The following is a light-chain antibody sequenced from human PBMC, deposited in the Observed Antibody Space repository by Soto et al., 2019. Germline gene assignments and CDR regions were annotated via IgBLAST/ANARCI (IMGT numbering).Light chain of an antibody. Sequence: EIVLTQSPGTLSLSPGERATLSCRASQSVSSSYLAWYQQKPGQAPRLLIYAASSRATGIPDRFSGSGSGTDFTLTISRLEPEDFAVYYCQQYGSSPVTFGQGTKLEIK. J-gene: IGKJ2*01. CDR1: QSVSSSY. CDR2: AAS. CDR3: QQYGSSPVT. V-gene: IGKV3-20*01.